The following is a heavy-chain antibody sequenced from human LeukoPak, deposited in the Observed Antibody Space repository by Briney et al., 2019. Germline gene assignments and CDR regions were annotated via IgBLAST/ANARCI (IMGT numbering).Heavy chain of an antibody. CDR3: ARLYTAQSPFDY. D-gene: IGHD5-18*01. Sequence: GESLKISCKSSGYTFTNYWIAWVRQMPGKGLEWMGIIYPGDSGTRYSPSFQGQATISADKSITTAYVQWNSLKASDTAMYYCARLYTAQSPFDYWGQGTLVTVSS. V-gene: IGHV5-51*01. CDR2: IYPGDSGT. J-gene: IGHJ4*02. CDR1: GYTFTNYW.